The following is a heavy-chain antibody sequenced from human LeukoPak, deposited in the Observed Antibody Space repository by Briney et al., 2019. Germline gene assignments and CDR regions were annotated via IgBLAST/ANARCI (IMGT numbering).Heavy chain of an antibody. CDR2: ISGSGGET. V-gene: IGHV3-23*01. J-gene: IGHJ5*02. Sequence: GGSLRLSCEGSGFTFRSLHMSWVRQAPGQGLEWVSAISGSGGETHYADSVRGRFTISRDNSKNTLYLQMNSLRVEDTAVYYCANDHSTAVAADWFDPRGQGTLVTVYS. D-gene: IGHD6-19*01. CDR1: GFTFRSLH. CDR3: ANDHSTAVAADWFDP.